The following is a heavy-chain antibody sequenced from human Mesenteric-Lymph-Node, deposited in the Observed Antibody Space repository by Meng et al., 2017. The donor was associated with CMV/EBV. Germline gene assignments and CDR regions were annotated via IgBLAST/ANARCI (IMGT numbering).Heavy chain of an antibody. CDR2: ISSSSSYI. Sequence: LKISCAASGFTFSNYSMNWVRQAPGKGLEWVSSISSSSSYIYYADSVKGRFTISRDNAKNSLYLQMNSLRAEDTAVFYCAREEDCTATSCYGLGDAFDIWGQGTMVTVSS. J-gene: IGHJ3*02. CDR1: GFTFSNYS. V-gene: IGHV3-21*01. D-gene: IGHD2-2*01. CDR3: AREEDCTATSCYGLGDAFDI.